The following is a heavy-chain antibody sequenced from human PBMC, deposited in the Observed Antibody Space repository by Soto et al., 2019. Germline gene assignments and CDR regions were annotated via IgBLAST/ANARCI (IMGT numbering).Heavy chain of an antibody. J-gene: IGHJ4*02. CDR3: AKRSTHRIAAAVHY. CDR2: ISGSGGST. CDR1: GFTFSSYA. V-gene: IGHV3-23*01. Sequence: PGGSLRLSCAASGFTFSSYAMSWVRQAPGKGLEWVSAISGSGGSTYYADSVKGRFTISRDNSKNTLYLQMNSLRAEDTAVYYCAKRSTHRIAAAVHYWGQGTLVTVSS. D-gene: IGHD6-13*01.